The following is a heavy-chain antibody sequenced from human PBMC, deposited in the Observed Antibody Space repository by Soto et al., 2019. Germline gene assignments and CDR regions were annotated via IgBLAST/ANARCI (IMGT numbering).Heavy chain of an antibody. D-gene: IGHD6-6*01. Sequence: QVQLQESGPGLVKPSETLSLTCTVSGGSISSYSWSWIRQPPGKGLEWIGHINYSGSTNYNPSLTSRVTISVDMSKNQFSLKLSSVTAADTAIYYCARDLGYSSSSLGWFDPWGQGTLVTVSS. V-gene: IGHV4-59*01. CDR1: GGSISSYS. J-gene: IGHJ5*02. CDR2: INYSGST. CDR3: ARDLGYSSSSLGWFDP.